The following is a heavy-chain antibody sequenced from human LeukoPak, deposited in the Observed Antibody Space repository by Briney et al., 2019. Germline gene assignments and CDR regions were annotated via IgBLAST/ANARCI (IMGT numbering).Heavy chain of an antibody. CDR2: ISPNSGDT. V-gene: IGHV1-2*02. CDR3: ARAAIAVAGDYHYHYMDV. J-gene: IGHJ6*03. D-gene: IGHD6-19*01. Sequence: GASVKVSCKASGYTFTGHYMHWVRQAPGQGLEWMGWISPNSGDTDYVQKFQGRVTMTRDTSISTAYMELRRLRSDDAAVYYWARAAIAVAGDYHYHYMDVWGKGTTVTVSS. CDR1: GYTFTGHY.